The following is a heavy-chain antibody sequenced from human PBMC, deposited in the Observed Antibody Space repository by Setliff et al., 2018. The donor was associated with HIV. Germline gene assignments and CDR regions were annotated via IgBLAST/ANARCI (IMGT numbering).Heavy chain of an antibody. D-gene: IGHD6-19*01. V-gene: IGHV4-34*01. CDR1: GGAFNDFY. CDR2: IDHSGST. Sequence: SETLSLTCAVYGGAFNDFYWGWIRQPPGKGLEWIGEIDHSGSTNNNPSLKSRLTISVETSKKQFSLRLTSLTAADTAVYFCARFSSTGWRRAFDVWGQGTKVTVSS. J-gene: IGHJ3*01. CDR3: ARFSSTGWRRAFDV.